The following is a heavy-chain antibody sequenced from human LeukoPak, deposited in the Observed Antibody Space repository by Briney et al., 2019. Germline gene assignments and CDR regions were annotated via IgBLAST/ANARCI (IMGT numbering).Heavy chain of an antibody. CDR1: GGSISSGSYY. Sequence: TSQTLSLTCTVSGGSISSGSYYWSWIRQPAGKGLEWIGRIYTSGSTNYNPSLKSRVTISVDTSKNQFSLKLSSVTAADTAVYYCARDAPFRWFDPWGQGTLVTVSS. J-gene: IGHJ5*02. V-gene: IGHV4-61*02. CDR2: IYTSGST. CDR3: ARDAPFRWFDP.